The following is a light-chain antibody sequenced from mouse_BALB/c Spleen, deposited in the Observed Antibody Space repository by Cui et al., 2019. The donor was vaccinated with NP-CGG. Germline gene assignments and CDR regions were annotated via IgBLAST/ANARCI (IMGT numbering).Light chain of an antibody. J-gene: IGLJ1*01. Sequence: QAVVNQESALTTSPGETVTLTCRSSTGPVTTSNYANWVQEEPDHLFNGLIGGTNNRAPGVPARFSGSLIGDKAALTITGAQTEDEAIYFCALWYSNHWVFGGGTKLTVL. CDR1: TGPVTTSNY. V-gene: IGLV1*01. CDR2: GTN. CDR3: ALWYSNHWV.